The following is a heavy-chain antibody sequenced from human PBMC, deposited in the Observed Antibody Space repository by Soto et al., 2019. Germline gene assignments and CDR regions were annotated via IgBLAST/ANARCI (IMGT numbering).Heavy chain of an antibody. CDR1: GYSISSSNW. J-gene: IGHJ4*02. Sequence: QVQLQESGPGLVKPSDTLSLTCAVSGYSISSSNWWGWIRQPPGKGLEWIGYIYYSGTTYYNPSLKSSVTMSVDTTKNQFSLKLTSVTAVDTAVYYCARREIQGPIDYWGQGTLVTVSS. CDR2: IYYSGTT. V-gene: IGHV4-28*01. CDR3: ARREIQGPIDY. D-gene: IGHD1-26*01.